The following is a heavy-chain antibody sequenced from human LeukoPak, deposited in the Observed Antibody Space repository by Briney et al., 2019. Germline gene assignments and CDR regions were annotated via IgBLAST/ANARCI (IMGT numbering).Heavy chain of an antibody. CDR1: GYSISSGHY. CDR3: ARGYSLLSTDYMDV. J-gene: IGHJ6*03. V-gene: IGHV4-38-2*02. Sequence: SETLSLTCTVSGYSISSGHYWGWIRQTPGKGLEWIANIYQSGNTYYSPSLESRLGISLDMSKNQFSLKLSSVTAADTAVYYCARGYSLLSTDYMDVWGKGTTVTISS. D-gene: IGHD5-18*01. CDR2: IYQSGNT.